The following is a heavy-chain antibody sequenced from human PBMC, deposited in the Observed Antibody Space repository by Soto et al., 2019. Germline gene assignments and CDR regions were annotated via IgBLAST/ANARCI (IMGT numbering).Heavy chain of an antibody. CDR2: ISYDGNNK. D-gene: IGHD2-15*01. CDR1: GFTLSNYA. J-gene: IGHJ6*02. V-gene: IGHV3-30-3*01. CDR3: ARAGCDGGTCYTLVGLRYGMDV. Sequence: QVQLVESGGGVVQPGRSLRLSCAASGFTLSNYAIYWVRQAPGKGLEWVAVISYDGNNKYYADSVKGRFTISRDNSKNTLYLQMNSLRAEDTAVYYCARAGCDGGTCYTLVGLRYGMDVWGQGTTVTVSS.